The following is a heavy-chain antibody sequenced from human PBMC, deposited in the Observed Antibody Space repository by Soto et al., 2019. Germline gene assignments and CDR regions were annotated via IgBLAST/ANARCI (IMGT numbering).Heavy chain of an antibody. J-gene: IGHJ4*02. CDR3: ARDDEGGSYCDLGY. D-gene: IGHD3-10*01. Sequence: GGSLRLSCAASGFTFSDSTMHWVRQAPGKGLECVAIILHEGNNKYYADSVKGRFTISRDNSKNTLYLQMNSLRTEDTAIYYCARDDEGGSYCDLGYWGQGTLVTVSS. CDR1: GFTFSDST. CDR2: ILHEGNNK. V-gene: IGHV3-30-3*01.